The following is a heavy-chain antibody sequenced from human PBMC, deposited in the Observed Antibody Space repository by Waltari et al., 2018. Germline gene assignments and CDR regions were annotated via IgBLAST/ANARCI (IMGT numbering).Heavy chain of an antibody. D-gene: IGHD3-22*01. CDR3: AKKRTTYYDTSGGPFFAS. CDR1: GFTFQNYA. CDR2: ISWKSGKT. V-gene: IGHV3-9*01. J-gene: IGHJ5*02. Sequence: EVQLVESGGDLVQPGRSLRLFCAASGFTFQNYALQWVRQTPGKGLGGVSGISWKSGKTAYGDSVKGRFTISRDTATNSVYLQMNSLRPEDTALYYCAKKRTTYYDTSGGPFFASWGQGTLVTVSS.